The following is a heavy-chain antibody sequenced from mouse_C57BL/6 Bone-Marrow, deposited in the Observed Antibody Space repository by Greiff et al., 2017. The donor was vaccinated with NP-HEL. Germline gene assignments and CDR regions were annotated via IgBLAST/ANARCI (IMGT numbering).Heavy chain of an antibody. CDR2: INPNNGGT. CDR3: AREDYYYGSSLYWYFDV. J-gene: IGHJ1*03. Sequence: VQLQQSGPELVKPGASVKMSCKASGYTFTDYNMHWVKQSHGKSLEWIGYINPNNGGTSYNQKFKGKATLTVNKSSSTAYMELRSLTSEDSAVYYCAREDYYYGSSLYWYFDVWGTGTTVTVSS. V-gene: IGHV1-22*01. D-gene: IGHD1-1*01. CDR1: GYTFTDYN.